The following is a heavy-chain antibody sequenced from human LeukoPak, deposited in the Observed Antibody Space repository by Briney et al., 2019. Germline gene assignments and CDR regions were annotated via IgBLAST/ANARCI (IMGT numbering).Heavy chain of an antibody. D-gene: IGHD4-4*01. Sequence: SETLSLTCAVYGGSFSGYYWSWIRQPPGKGLEWIGEINHSGSTNYNPSLKSRVTISVDTSKNQFSLKLSSVTAADTAVYYCARGWHSNYPKPNYYYYYGMDVWGQGTTVTVSS. V-gene: IGHV4-34*01. CDR1: GGSFSGYY. CDR2: INHSGST. CDR3: ARGWHSNYPKPNYYYYYGMDV. J-gene: IGHJ6*02.